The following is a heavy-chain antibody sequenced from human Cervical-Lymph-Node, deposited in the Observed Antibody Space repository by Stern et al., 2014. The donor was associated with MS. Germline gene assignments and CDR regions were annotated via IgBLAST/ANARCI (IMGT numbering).Heavy chain of an antibody. Sequence: QLQLQESGPGLVKPSETLSLTCTVSGGSISSSSYYWGWIRQPPGKGLEWIGSIYYSGSTYYTPSLKSRVTISVDKSKNQFSLKLSSVTAADTAVYYCARWAYSSGWYNWFDPWGQGTLVTVSS. V-gene: IGHV4-39*01. CDR3: ARWAYSSGWYNWFDP. J-gene: IGHJ5*02. CDR2: IYYSGST. D-gene: IGHD3-22*01. CDR1: GGSISSSSYY.